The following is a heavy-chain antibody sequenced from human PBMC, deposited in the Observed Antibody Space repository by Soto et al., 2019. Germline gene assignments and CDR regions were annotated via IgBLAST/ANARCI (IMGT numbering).Heavy chain of an antibody. Sequence: QVQLVQSGAEVKKPGSSVKVSCKASGGTFRSYAISWVRQAPGQGLEWMGGIIPIFGTANYAQKFQGRVTITADESTSTAYMELSSLRSEDTAVYYCARSGTAMGGDYYFDYWGQGTLVTVSS. CDR3: ARSGTAMGGDYYFDY. V-gene: IGHV1-69*01. J-gene: IGHJ4*02. CDR2: IIPIFGTA. D-gene: IGHD5-18*01. CDR1: GGTFRSYA.